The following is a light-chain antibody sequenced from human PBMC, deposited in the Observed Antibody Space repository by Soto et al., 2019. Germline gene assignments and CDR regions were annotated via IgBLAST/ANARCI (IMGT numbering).Light chain of an antibody. V-gene: IGLV1-47*01. J-gene: IGLJ2*01. Sequence: QSVLTQPPSVSGAPGQRVTISCTGSSSNIGAGYDVHWYQQLPGTAPKLLIYRNNQRPSGVPDRFSGSKSGTSASLAISGLRSEDEADYYCAAWDDSLRVVFGGGTKLTVL. CDR3: AAWDDSLRVV. CDR2: RNN. CDR1: SSNIGAGYD.